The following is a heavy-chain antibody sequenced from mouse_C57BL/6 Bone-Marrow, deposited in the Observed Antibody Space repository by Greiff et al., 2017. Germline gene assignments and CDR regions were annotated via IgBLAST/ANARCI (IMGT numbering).Heavy chain of an antibody. CDR2: IWGVGST. Sequence: VQLKESGPGLVAPSQSLSITCTVSGFSLTSYGVDWVRQSPGRGLEWLGVIWGVGSTNYNSALKSRLSISKDNSKSQVFLKMNSLQTDDTAMYYCASRGYDYDGAMDYWGQGTSVTVSS. J-gene: IGHJ4*01. CDR1: GFSLTSYG. V-gene: IGHV2-6*01. CDR3: ASRGYDYDGAMDY. D-gene: IGHD2-4*01.